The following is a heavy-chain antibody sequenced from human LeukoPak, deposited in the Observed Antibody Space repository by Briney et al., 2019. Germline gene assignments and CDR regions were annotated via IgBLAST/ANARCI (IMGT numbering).Heavy chain of an antibody. V-gene: IGHV1-2*02. CDR1: GGTFSSYA. CDR3: AREGGCDY. CDR2: INPNSGGT. Sequence: GASVKVSCKASGGTFSSYAISWVRQAPGQGLEWMGWINPNSGGTNYAQKFQGRVTMTRDTSISTAYIELSRLRSDDMAVYYCAREGGCDYWGQGTLDTVSS. D-gene: IGHD1-26*01. J-gene: IGHJ4*02.